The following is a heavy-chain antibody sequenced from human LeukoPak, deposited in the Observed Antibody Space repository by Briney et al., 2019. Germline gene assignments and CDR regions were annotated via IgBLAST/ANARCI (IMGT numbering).Heavy chain of an antibody. J-gene: IGHJ5*02. V-gene: IGHV1-3*01. CDR3: ARGRFDP. Sequence: ASVKVSCKASGYAFTSYHIHWMRQAPGQRLEWMGWINAGNGNTKYSQKFQGRVTITRDTSASTAYMELSSLRSEDTAVYYCARGRFDPWGQGTLVTVSS. CDR1: GYAFTSYH. CDR2: INAGNGNT.